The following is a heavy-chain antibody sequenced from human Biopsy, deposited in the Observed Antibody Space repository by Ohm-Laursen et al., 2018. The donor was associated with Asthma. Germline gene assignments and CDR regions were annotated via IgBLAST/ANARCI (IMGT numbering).Heavy chain of an antibody. J-gene: IGHJ3*02. CDR3: ARQSGQDNGDSNAFDT. D-gene: IGHD4-17*01. Sequence: SLRLSCTASGFVFSQCGMHWVRQGPGKGLEWVALVSSDGHNKYYEQSVKGRFTISRDNSRNRLDLQINRLTVEDSAVYFCARQSGQDNGDSNAFDTWGQGTKVAVSS. CDR1: GFVFSQCG. V-gene: IGHV3-30*03. CDR2: VSSDGHNK.